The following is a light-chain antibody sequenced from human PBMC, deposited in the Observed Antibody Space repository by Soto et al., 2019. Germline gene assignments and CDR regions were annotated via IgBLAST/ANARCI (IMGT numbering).Light chain of an antibody. CDR1: SSDVGGYNY. J-gene: IGLJ2*01. CDR3: SSYTSSSTLEGEV. V-gene: IGLV2-14*01. Sequence: QSALTQPASVSGSPGQSITISCTGTSSDVGGYNYVSWYQQHPGKAPKLMIYEVSNRPSGVSHRFSGSKSGNTASLTISGLQAEDEADYYCSSYTSSSTLEGEVFGGGTKLTVL. CDR2: EVS.